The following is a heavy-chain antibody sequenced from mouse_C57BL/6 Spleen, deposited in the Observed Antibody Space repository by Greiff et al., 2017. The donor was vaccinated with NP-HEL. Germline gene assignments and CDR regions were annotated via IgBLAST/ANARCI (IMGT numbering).Heavy chain of an antibody. J-gene: IGHJ1*03. CDR2: IDPSDSYT. Sequence: QVQLQQPGAELVRPGTSVKLSCKASGYTFTSYWMHWVKQRPGQGLEWIGVIDPSDSYTNYNQKFKGKATLTVDTSSSTAYMQRSSLTSEDSAVYYCARRDWYFDVWGTGTTVTVSS. CDR1: GYTFTSYW. V-gene: IGHV1-59*01. CDR3: ARRDWYFDV.